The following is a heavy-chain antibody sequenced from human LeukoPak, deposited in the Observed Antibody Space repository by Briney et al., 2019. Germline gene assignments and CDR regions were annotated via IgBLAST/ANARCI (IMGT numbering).Heavy chain of an antibody. J-gene: IGHJ4*02. CDR1: GYTFTGYY. CDR3: ATAQY. Sequence: ASVKVSCKASGYTFTGYYMHWVRQAPGQGLEWMGWINPNSGGTNYAQKFQGRVTITADKSTSTAYMELSSLRSEDTAVYYCATAQYWGQGTLVTVSS. V-gene: IGHV1-2*02. CDR2: INPNSGGT.